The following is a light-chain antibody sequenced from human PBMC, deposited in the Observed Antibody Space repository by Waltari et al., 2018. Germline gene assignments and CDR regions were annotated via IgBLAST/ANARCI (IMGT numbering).Light chain of an antibody. Sequence: DIVMTQSPDSLAVSLGERATISCKSSQSLIHRPDNRNFLAWYLQNPGQPPKLPIYWASTRASGVPDRFSGSASVTDFTLTISSLQAEDVAVYDCQQYHTTPLTFGGGTKVEIK. CDR2: WAS. V-gene: IGKV4-1*01. CDR3: QQYHTTPLT. CDR1: QSLIHRPDNRNF. J-gene: IGKJ4*01.